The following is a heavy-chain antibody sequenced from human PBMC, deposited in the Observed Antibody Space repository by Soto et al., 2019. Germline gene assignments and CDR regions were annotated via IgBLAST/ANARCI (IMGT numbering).Heavy chain of an antibody. CDR2: INEDGREK. Sequence: GGLMRLSCGASGGTCSGYWRTWVRQAPGKGLEWVANINEDGREKYYVDSVKGRFTISRDNAKNSLYLQMNSLRAEDTAVYFCARAFYYDSSGYYYYNAMDVWGQGTTVTVSS. J-gene: IGHJ6*02. CDR1: GGTCSGYW. CDR3: ARAFYYDSSGYYYYNAMDV. V-gene: IGHV3-7*04. D-gene: IGHD3-22*01.